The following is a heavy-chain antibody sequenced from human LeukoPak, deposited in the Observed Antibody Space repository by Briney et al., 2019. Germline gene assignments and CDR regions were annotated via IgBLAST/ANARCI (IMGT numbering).Heavy chain of an antibody. CDR2: INNSGST. D-gene: IGHD7-27*01. CDR1: GGSFSGYY. CDR3: ARATRRAWGQYYFDY. V-gene: IGHV4-34*01. J-gene: IGHJ4*02. Sequence: PSETLSLTCAVYGGSFSGYYWSWIRQSPGKGLEWIGEINNSGSTNCNPSVKSRVTISVDTSKNQFSLKMSSVTAADTAIYYCARATRRAWGQYYFDYWGQGTLVTVSS.